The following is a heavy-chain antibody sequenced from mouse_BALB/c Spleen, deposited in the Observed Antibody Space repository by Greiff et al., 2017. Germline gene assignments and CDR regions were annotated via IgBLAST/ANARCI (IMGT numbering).Heavy chain of an antibody. CDR2: IWSGGST. J-gene: IGHJ1*01. CDR3: ARNRGYRYGWYFDV. Sequence: QVQLKESGPGLVQPSQSLSITCTVSGFSLTSYGVHWVRQSPGKGLEWLGVIWSGGSTDYNAAFISRLSISKDNSKSQVFFKMNSLQANDTAIYYCARNRGYRYGWYFDVWGAGTTVTVSS. V-gene: IGHV2-2*02. D-gene: IGHD2-14*01. CDR1: GFSLTSYG.